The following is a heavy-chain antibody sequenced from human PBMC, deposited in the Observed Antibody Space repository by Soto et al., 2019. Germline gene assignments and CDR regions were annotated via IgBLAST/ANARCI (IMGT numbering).Heavy chain of an antibody. D-gene: IGHD3-22*01. CDR2: ISSGSITT. V-gene: IGHV3-48*02. CDR1: GFTFSSYS. Sequence: PGGSLRLSCAASGFTFSSYSMNWVRQAPGKGLEWVSYISSGSITTYYADSVKGRFTISRDNAKNSLYLQMNSLRDEDTAVYYCARGSYSSGLHLDYWGQGTLVTVSS. CDR3: ARGSYSSGLHLDY. J-gene: IGHJ4*02.